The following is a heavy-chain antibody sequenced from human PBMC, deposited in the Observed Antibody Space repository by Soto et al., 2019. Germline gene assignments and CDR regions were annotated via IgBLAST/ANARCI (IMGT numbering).Heavy chain of an antibody. CDR2: IYPGDSDT. Sequence: GESLMISCKGSGYSFTSYWIGWVRQMPGKGLEWMGIIYPGDSDTRYSPSFQGQVTISADKSISTAELQWSSLKASDTAMYYCARNRGYYYDSSGYLMEVDIWGQVTMVTVSS. CDR3: ARNRGYYYDSSGYLMEVDI. V-gene: IGHV5-51*01. D-gene: IGHD3-22*01. J-gene: IGHJ3*02. CDR1: GYSFTSYW.